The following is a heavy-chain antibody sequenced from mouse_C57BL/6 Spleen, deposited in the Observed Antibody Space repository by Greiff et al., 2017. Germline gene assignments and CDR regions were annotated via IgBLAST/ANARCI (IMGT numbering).Heavy chain of an antibody. CDR3: AKDGEYYGSSFLWLAY. CDR1: GYSITSGYY. V-gene: IGHV3-6*01. J-gene: IGHJ3*01. D-gene: IGHD1-1*01. CDR2: ISYDGSN. Sequence: EVKLQESGPGLVKPSQSLSLTCSVTGYSITSGYYWNWIRQFPGNKLEWMGYISYDGSNNYNPSLKNRISIPRDTSKNQFFLKLNSVTTEDTATYYWAKDGEYYGSSFLWLAYWGQGTLVTVSA.